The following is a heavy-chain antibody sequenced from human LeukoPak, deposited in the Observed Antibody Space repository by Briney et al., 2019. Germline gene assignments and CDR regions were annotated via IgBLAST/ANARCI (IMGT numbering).Heavy chain of an antibody. CDR2: INHSGST. Sequence: NPSETLSLTCAVYGGSFSGYYWSWIRQPPGKGLEWIGEINHSGSTNYNPSLKSRVTMSVDTSKNQFSLKLSSVTAADTAVYYCARFSIVAATGSFDYWGQGTLVTVSS. J-gene: IGHJ4*02. V-gene: IGHV4-34*01. D-gene: IGHD2-15*01. CDR3: ARFSIVAATGSFDY. CDR1: GGSFSGYY.